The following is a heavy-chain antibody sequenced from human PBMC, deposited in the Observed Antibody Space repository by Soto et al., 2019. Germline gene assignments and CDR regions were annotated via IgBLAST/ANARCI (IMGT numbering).Heavy chain of an antibody. CDR1: GYTFTSYG. V-gene: IGHV1-18*04. CDR3: ARFVPGCSWSGGRFPTTAICGWFDP. Sequence: ASVKVSCKASGYTFTSYGINWVRQAPGQGLEWMGWISAYNGNTNYAQKLQGRVTMTTDTSTSTAYMELRSLRSDDTAVYYCARFVPGCSWSGGRFPTTAICGWFDPWGQGTLVTVSS. CDR2: ISAYNGNT. J-gene: IGHJ5*02. D-gene: IGHD2-15*01.